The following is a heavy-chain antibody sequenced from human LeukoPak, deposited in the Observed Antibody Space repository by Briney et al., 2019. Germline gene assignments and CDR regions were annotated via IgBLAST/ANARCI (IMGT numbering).Heavy chain of an antibody. V-gene: IGHV3-48*01. Sequence: PGGSLRLSCAASGFTFGIYAMNWVRQAPGKGLEWISYIGTSTTTTYYADSVKGRFTISRDNAKDSLYLQMNNLRAEDTAVYYCAELGITMIGGVWGKGTTVTISS. J-gene: IGHJ6*04. D-gene: IGHD3-10*02. CDR1: GFTFGIYA. CDR3: AELGITMIGGV. CDR2: IGTSTTTT.